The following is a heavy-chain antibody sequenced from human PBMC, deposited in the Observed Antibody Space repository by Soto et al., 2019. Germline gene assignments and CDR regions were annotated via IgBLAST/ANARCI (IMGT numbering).Heavy chain of an antibody. CDR1: GYTFSSYF. CDR2: INLSGGST. J-gene: IGHJ4*02. D-gene: IGHD4-17*01. V-gene: IGHV1-46*04. CDR3: ARDYGGNAMDF. Sequence: QVQLVQSGPEVKKPGASVTVSCKGSGYTFSSYFMHWVRQAPGQGLEWMGIINLSGGSTTYAQNLQGRINMTRDTSTNTAYMQLGGLRSEDTAIYYCARDYGGNAMDFWGQGTLVSVSS.